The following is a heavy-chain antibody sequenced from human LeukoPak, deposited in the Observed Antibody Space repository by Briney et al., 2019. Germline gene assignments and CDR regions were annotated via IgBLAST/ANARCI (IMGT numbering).Heavy chain of an antibody. CDR2: IHSDGTTT. CDR1: GFIFSSYW. CDR3: ATVSEYCSGGSCYWGANDY. D-gene: IGHD2-15*01. Sequence: GGSLRLSCAASGFIFSSYWMHWVRQAPGKGLVWVSRIHSDGTTTTYADFVKGRFTISRDNAKNTLYLQMNSLRAEDTAVYYCATVSEYCSGGSCYWGANDYWGQGTLVTVSS. V-gene: IGHV3-74*03. J-gene: IGHJ4*02.